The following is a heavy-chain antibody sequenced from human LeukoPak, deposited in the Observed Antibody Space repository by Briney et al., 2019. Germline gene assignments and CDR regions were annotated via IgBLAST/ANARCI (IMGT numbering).Heavy chain of an antibody. J-gene: IGHJ4*02. D-gene: IGHD1-26*01. V-gene: IGHV3-23*01. CDR2: ISDSGGHT. CDR3: AKRGDGGSYKNLDY. Sequence: PGGSLRLSCAASGFTFSSYAMSWVRQAPEKGLEWVSGISDSGGHTYYADSVKGRFTISRDNSKNTLYLQMNSLRAEDTAVYYCAKRGDGGSYKNLDYWGQGTLVTVSS. CDR1: GFTFSSYA.